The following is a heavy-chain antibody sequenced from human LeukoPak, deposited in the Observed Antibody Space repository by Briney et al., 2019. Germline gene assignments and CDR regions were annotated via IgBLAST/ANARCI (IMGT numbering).Heavy chain of an antibody. D-gene: IGHD4-17*01. Sequence: PGRSLRLSCAASGFTFDDYAMHWVRQAPGKGLEWVSGISWNRGSIGYADSVKGRFTISRDNAKNSLYLQMNSLRAEDTALYYCAKDAVDGDYSIFDYWGQGTLVTVSS. J-gene: IGHJ4*02. CDR2: ISWNRGSI. CDR1: GFTFDDYA. CDR3: AKDAVDGDYSIFDY. V-gene: IGHV3-9*01.